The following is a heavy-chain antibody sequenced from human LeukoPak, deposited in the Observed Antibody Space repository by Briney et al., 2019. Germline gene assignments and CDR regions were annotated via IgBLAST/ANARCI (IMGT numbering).Heavy chain of an antibody. J-gene: IGHJ4*02. CDR3: ARDSDYYGSGSYY. CDR2: ISAYNGNT. Sequence: ASVKVSCKASGGTFSSYAISWVRQAPGQGLEWMGWISAYNGNTNYAQKLQGRVTMTTDTSTSTAYMELRSLRSDDTAVYYCARDSDYYGSGSYYWGQGTLVTVSS. D-gene: IGHD3-10*01. CDR1: GGTFSSYA. V-gene: IGHV1-18*01.